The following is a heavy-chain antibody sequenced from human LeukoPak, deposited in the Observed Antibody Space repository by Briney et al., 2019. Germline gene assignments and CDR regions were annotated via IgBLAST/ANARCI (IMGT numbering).Heavy chain of an antibody. V-gene: IGHV1-69*05. CDR1: GYTFTSYD. CDR3: ASPRSSYSGSYLYYFDY. J-gene: IGHJ4*02. CDR2: IIPIFGTA. Sequence: SVKVSCKASGYTFTSYDINWVRQATGQGLEWMGGIIPIFGTANYAQKFQGRVTITTDESTSTAYMELSSLRSEDTAVYYCASPRSSYSGSYLYYFDYWGQGTLVTVSS. D-gene: IGHD1-26*01.